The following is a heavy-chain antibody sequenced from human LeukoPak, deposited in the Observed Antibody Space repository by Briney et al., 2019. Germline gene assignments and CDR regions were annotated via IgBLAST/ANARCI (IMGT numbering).Heavy chain of an antibody. V-gene: IGHV4-39*07. Sequence: PSETLSLTCTVSGGSISSSSYYWGWIRQPPGKGLEWIGSIYYSGSTYYNPSLKSRVTILVDTSKNQFSLKLSSVTAADTAVYYCARGAGVTPTYYYYYYMDVWGKGTTVTVSS. D-gene: IGHD4-11*01. CDR3: ARGAGVTPTYYYYYYMDV. CDR1: GGSISSSSYY. J-gene: IGHJ6*03. CDR2: IYYSGST.